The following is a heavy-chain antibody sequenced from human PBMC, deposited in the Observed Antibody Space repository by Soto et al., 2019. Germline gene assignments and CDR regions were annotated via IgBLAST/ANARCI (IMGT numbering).Heavy chain of an antibody. V-gene: IGHV3-66*01. CDR2: IYSGGST. CDR1: GFTVSSNY. D-gene: IGHD3-22*01. CDR3: ARTYYYHSSGYYYDY. J-gene: IGHJ4*02. Sequence: EVQLVESGGGLVQPGGSLRLSCAASGFTVSSNYMNWVRQAPGKGLEWVSVIYSGGSTYYADSVKGRFTISRDNSXXTRYLQMNSSRAEDTALYYCARTYYYHSSGYYYDYWGQGTLVTVSS.